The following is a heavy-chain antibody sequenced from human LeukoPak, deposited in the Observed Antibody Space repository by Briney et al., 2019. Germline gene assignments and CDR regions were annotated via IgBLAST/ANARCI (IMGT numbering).Heavy chain of an antibody. J-gene: IGHJ4*02. CDR1: GFTFSSYA. CDR3: TRDQTPYY. CDR2: ISSNGGST. Sequence: QTGGSLRLSCAASGFTFSSYAMHWVRQAPGRGLEYVSAISSNGGSTYYANSVKGRFTISRDDSKGIAYLQMNSLKTEDTAVYYCTRDQTPYYWGQGTLVTVSS. V-gene: IGHV3-64*01.